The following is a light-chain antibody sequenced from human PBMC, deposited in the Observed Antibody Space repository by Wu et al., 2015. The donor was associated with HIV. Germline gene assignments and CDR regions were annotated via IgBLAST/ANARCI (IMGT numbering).Light chain of an antibody. Sequence: LAXVSDRNLATASQAPHHYASNRATGIPDRFSGSGSGTDFTLTISRLEPEDSAVYYCLQYGSSPYNFGQGTKLEIK. J-gene: IGKJ2*01. CDR3: LQYGSSPYN. V-gene: IGKV3-20*01. CDR2: YAS.